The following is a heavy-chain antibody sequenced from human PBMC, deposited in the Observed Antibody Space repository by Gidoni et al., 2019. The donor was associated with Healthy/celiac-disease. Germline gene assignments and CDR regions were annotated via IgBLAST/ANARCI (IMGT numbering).Heavy chain of an antibody. V-gene: IGHV3-7*01. CDR1: GFTLSSYW. CDR3: ARGRAAYY. J-gene: IGHJ4*02. CDR2: IKQDGSEK. Sequence: EVQLVESGGGLVQPGGSLRLSCAASGFTLSSYWMSWVRQAPGKGLEWVANIKQDGSEKYYVDSVKGRFTISRDNAKNSLYLQMNSLRAEDTAVYYCARGRAAYYWGQGTLVTVSS. D-gene: IGHD6-25*01.